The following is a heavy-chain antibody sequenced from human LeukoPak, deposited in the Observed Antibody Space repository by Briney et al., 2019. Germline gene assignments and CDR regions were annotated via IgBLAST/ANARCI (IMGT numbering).Heavy chain of an antibody. CDR1: GGSISSYY. V-gene: IGHV4-59*01. CDR2: IYYGGST. Sequence: SETLSLTCTVSGGSISSYYWSWIRQPPGKGLEWIGYIYYGGSTNYNPSLKSRVTISVDTSKNQFSLKQSSVTAADTAVYYCARQSGYDLDYFDYWGQGTLVTVSS. J-gene: IGHJ4*02. D-gene: IGHD5-12*01. CDR3: ARQSGYDLDYFDY.